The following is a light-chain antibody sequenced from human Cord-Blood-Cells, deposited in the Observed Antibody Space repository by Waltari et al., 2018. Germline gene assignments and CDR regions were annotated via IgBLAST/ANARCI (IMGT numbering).Light chain of an antibody. J-gene: IGLJ3*02. CDR2: RNN. CDR1: SSNRGSNY. CDR3: AAWDYSLSGWV. V-gene: IGLV1-47*01. Sequence: QSLLTQPPSVSGTLGQRVTITCSGSSSNRGSNYVYWYQQLPGPAPKLPIYRNNPRPSGVPDRFSGSKSVTSASLAISGLRSEDEADYYCAAWDYSLSGWVFGGGTKLTVL.